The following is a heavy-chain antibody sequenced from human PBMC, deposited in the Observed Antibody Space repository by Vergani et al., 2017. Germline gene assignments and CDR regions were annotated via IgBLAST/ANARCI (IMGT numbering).Heavy chain of an antibody. CDR2: IHTSGST. J-gene: IGHJ6*03. CDR1: VGSISSGSYY. CDR3: ARFAYDETPLGYYYYMDV. V-gene: IGHV4-61*02. D-gene: IGHD2-21*01. Sequence: QVQLQESGPGLVKPSQTLSLTCTVSVGSISSGSYYWSWIRQPAGKGLEWIGRIHTSGSTNYNPSRESPVTMSVDTSKNQFSLKLSSVTTAAQDVYYCARFAYDETPLGYYYYMDVWGKGTTVTVSS.